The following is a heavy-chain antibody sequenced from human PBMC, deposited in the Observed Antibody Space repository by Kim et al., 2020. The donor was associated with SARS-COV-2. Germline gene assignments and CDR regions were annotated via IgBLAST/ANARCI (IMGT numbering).Heavy chain of an antibody. V-gene: IGHV3-15*01. CDR1: GFTFSNAW. Sequence: GGSLRLSCAASGFTFSNAWMSWVRQAPGKGLEWVGRIKSKTDGGTTDYAAPVKGRFTISRDDSKNTLYLQMNSLKTEDTAVYYCTTDSSGWYKDYYYGMDVWGQGTTVPVSS. D-gene: IGHD6-19*01. CDR2: IKSKTDGGTT. CDR3: TTDSSGWYKDYYYGMDV. J-gene: IGHJ6*02.